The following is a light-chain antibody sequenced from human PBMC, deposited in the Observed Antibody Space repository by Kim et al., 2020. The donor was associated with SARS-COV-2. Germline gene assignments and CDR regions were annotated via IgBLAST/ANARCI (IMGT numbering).Light chain of an antibody. J-gene: IGKJ1*01. Sequence: DIQMTQSPSSLSASVGDRVTITCRASQSISSYLNWYQQKPGKAPKLLIYAASSLQSGVLSRFSGSGSGTDFTLTISSRQPEDFATYYCQQSYSTPPAWTFGQGTKVDIK. CDR2: AAS. V-gene: IGKV1-39*01. CDR1: QSISSY. CDR3: QQSYSTPPAWT.